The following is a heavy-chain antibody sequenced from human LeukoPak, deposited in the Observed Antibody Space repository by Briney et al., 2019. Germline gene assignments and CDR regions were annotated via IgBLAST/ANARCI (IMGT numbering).Heavy chain of an antibody. CDR3: ARSRGYFDY. CDR2: IYYSGST. V-gene: IGHV4-59*01. J-gene: IGHJ4*02. D-gene: IGHD6-13*01. CDR1: GGSISSYY. Sequence: SETLSLTCTVSGGSISSYYWSWTRQPPGKGLEWIGYIYYSGSTNYNPSLKSRVIISVDTSKNQFSLKLSSVTAADTALYYCARSRGYFDYWGQGTLVTVSS.